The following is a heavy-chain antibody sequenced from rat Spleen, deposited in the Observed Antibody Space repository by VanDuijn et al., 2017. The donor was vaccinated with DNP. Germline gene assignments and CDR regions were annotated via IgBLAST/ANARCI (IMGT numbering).Heavy chain of an antibody. CDR1: GFTFSDHN. J-gene: IGHJ4*01. V-gene: IGHV5-7*01. D-gene: IGHD1-12*01. CDR2: ISFDGRST. CDR3: ARHDYDRPNDFYGMDV. Sequence: EVQLVESGGGVVQPGNSLKLSCAASGFTFSDHNMAWVRQAPKKGLEWVATISFDGRSTFYRDSVRGRVTISRENAKSVLFLEMGSLRSEDTATYYCARHDYDRPNDFYGMDVWGQGTSVIVSS.